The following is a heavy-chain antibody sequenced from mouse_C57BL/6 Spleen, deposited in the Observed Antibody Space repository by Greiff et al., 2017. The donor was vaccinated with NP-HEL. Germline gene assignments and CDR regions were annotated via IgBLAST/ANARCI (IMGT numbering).Heavy chain of an antibody. CDR2: ISDGGSYT. CDR3: ASTMIKDYYAMDY. CDR1: GFTFSSYA. J-gene: IGHJ4*01. D-gene: IGHD2-4*01. Sequence: EVQLVESGGGLVKPGGSLKLSCAASGFTFSSYAMSWVRQTPEKRLEWVATISDGGSYTYYPDNVKGRFTISRDNATNNLYLQMSHLKSEDTAMYYCASTMIKDYYAMDYWGQGTSVTVSS. V-gene: IGHV5-4*01.